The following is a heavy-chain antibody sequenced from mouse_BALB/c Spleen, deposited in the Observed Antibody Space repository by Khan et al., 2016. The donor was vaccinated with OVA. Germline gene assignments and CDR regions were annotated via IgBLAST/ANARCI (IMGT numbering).Heavy chain of an antibody. CDR1: GFTFTDYY. CDR2: ISNKANGYSS. D-gene: IGHD2-14*01. CDR3: ASDREKAYKYVAY. J-gene: IGHJ3*01. Sequence: EVQLQESGGGLVQPGDSLRLSCATSGFTFTDYYMSWVRQPPGKALEWLGFISNKANGYSSEYSASVKGRFTISRDNSQSILYLQMHTSRAEDIATYYCASDREKAYKYVAYWGQGTMVTVSA. V-gene: IGHV7-3*02.